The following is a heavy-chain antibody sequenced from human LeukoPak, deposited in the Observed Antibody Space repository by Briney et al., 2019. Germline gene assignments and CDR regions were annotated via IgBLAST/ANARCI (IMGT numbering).Heavy chain of an antibody. Sequence: ASVKVSCKASGYTFSNYAINWVRQAPGQGLEWMGWISTYNGNTNYAQKLQGRVTMTTDTSTSTAYMELRSLRSDDTAVYYCARASYCGGDCYSYFDYWGQGTLVTVSS. CDR2: ISTYNGNT. CDR1: GYTFSNYA. V-gene: IGHV1-18*01. CDR3: ARASYCGGDCYSYFDY. D-gene: IGHD2-21*02. J-gene: IGHJ4*02.